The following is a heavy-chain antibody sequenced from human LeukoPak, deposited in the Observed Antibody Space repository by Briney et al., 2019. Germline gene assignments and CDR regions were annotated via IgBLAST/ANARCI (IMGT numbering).Heavy chain of an antibody. Sequence: GGSLRLSCAASGFTFSSYAMSWVRQAPGKGLEWVSAISGGGSSTYHADSVKGRFTISRDNSKNTLYLQMSSLRAEDTAVYYCVKGGGSGSYYTGLDYWGQGTLVTVSS. V-gene: IGHV3-23*01. J-gene: IGHJ4*02. CDR2: ISGGGSST. D-gene: IGHD3-10*01. CDR1: GFTFSSYA. CDR3: VKGGGSGSYYTGLDY.